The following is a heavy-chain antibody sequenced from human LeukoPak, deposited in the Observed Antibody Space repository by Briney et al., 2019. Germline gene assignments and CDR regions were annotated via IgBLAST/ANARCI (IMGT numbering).Heavy chain of an antibody. CDR3: ARGTFSMYSSGWYVGD. V-gene: IGHV3-48*03. CDR2: ITSGSTI. J-gene: IGHJ4*02. CDR1: GFTFSSYE. D-gene: IGHD6-19*01. Sequence: GGSLRLSCAASGFTFSSYEMNWVRQAPGKGLEWVSYITSGSTIYYADSVKGRFTISRDNPKNSLYLQMDSLRAEDTAIYYCARGTFSMYSSGWYVGDWGQGTLVTVSS.